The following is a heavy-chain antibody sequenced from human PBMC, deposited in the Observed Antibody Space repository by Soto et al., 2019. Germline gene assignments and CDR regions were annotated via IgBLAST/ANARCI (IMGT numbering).Heavy chain of an antibody. V-gene: IGHV4-34*01. J-gene: IGHJ4*02. CDR3: ATTTVTTVDY. D-gene: IGHD4-17*01. Sequence: SETLSLTCALYGRSFNGYYWCWIRQPPGKGLEWIGEINHSGSTNYNPSLKSRVTISVDTSKNQFSLKLSSVTAADTAVYYCATTTVTTVDYWGQGTRVTVS. CDR2: INHSGST. CDR1: GRSFNGYY.